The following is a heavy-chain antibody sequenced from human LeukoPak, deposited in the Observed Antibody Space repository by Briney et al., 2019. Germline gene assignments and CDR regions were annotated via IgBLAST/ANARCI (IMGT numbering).Heavy chain of an antibody. V-gene: IGHV1-46*01. D-gene: IGHD3-9*01. CDR1: GYTFTSYY. CDR2: INPSGGST. J-gene: IGHJ6*03. Sequence: PRASVKVSCKASGYTFTSYYMHWVRQAPGQGLEWMGIINPSGGSTSYAQKFQGRVTMTRDTSISTAYMELSRLRSEDTAVYYCARGPITIFSNYYYYMDVWGKGTTVTISS. CDR3: ARGPITIFSNYYYYMDV.